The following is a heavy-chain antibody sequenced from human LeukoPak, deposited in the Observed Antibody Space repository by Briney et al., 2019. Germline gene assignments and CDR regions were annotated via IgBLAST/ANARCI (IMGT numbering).Heavy chain of an antibody. J-gene: IGHJ1*01. D-gene: IGHD2-15*01. CDR1: GGSISSYY. CDR2: IYTSGST. CDR3: ARDSSHYCTGGRCYSEYFQN. Sequence: SETLSLTCTVSGGSISSYYWSWIRQPAGKGLEWIGRIYTSGSTNYNPSLKSRVTMSVDTSKNQFSLKLSSVTAADTAVYYCARDSSHYCTGGRCYSEYFQNWGQSTLVTVSS. V-gene: IGHV4-4*07.